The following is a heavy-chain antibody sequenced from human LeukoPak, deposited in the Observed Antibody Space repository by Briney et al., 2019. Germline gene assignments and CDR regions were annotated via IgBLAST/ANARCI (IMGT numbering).Heavy chain of an antibody. J-gene: IGHJ4*02. D-gene: IGHD3-9*01. Sequence: PGGSLKLSCAASGFTFSGSAMHWVRQASGKGLEWVGRIRSKANSYATAYAASVKGRFTISRDDSKNTAYLQMNSLRAEDTAVYYCAKDRYYDILTGYYTYFDYWGQGTLVTVSS. CDR3: AKDRYYDILTGYYTYFDY. V-gene: IGHV3-73*01. CDR2: IRSKANSYAT. CDR1: GFTFSGSA.